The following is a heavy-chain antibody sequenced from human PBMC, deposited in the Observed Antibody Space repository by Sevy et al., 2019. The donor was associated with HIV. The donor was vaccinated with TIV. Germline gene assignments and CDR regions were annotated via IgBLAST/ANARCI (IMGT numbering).Heavy chain of an antibody. CDR3: ARDLDILTGYPYYFDY. V-gene: IGHV3-21*01. CDR1: GFTFSSYS. D-gene: IGHD3-9*01. J-gene: IGHJ4*02. CDR2: ISSSSSYI. Sequence: GGSLRRSCAASGFTFSSYSMNWVRQAPGKGLEWVSSISSSSSYIYYADSVKGRFTISRDNAKNSLYLQMNSLRAEDTAVYYCARDLDILTGYPYYFDYWGQGTLVTVSS.